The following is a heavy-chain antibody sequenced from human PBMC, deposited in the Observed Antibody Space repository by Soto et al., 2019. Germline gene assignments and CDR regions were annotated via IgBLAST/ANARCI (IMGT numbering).Heavy chain of an antibody. J-gene: IGHJ6*02. D-gene: IGHD6-19*01. Sequence: ASVKVSCKASGYTFTSYGISWVRQAPGQGLEWMGWITAYNGNTDYAQKLQGRVTISADKSISTAYLQWSSLKASDTAMYYCARQLRGSYSSGWYPPPAMDVWGQGTTVTVSS. CDR3: ARQLRGSYSSGWYPPPAMDV. CDR2: ITAYNGNT. V-gene: IGHV1-18*01. CDR1: GYTFTSYG.